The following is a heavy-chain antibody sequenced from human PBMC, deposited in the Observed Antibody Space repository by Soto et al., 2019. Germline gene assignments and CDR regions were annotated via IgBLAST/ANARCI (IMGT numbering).Heavy chain of an antibody. J-gene: IGHJ4*02. CDR1: GGSISSSSYY. V-gene: IGHV4-39*01. CDR2: IYYSGST. D-gene: IGHD6-13*01. CDR3: ARPRGERIAAVDY. Sequence: PSETLSLTCTVSGGSISSSSYYWGWIRQPPGKGLEWIGSIYYSGSTYYNPSLKSRVTISVDTSKNQFSLKLSSVTAADTAVYYCARPRGERIAAVDYWGQGTLVTVSS.